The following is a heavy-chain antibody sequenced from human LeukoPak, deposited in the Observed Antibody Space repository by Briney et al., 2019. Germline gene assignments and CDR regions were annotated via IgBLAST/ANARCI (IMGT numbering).Heavy chain of an antibody. CDR3: ARGGPIYCSGDSCYPGDY. V-gene: IGHV3-30-3*01. CDR2: ISYDGSNK. J-gene: IGHJ4*02. CDR1: GFTFSSYA. Sequence: GGSLRLSCAASGFTFSSYAMHWVRQAPGKGLEWVAVISYDGSNKYYADSVKGRFTISRDNARNTLYLQMNSLRAEDTAVYYCARGGPIYCSGDSCYPGDYWGQGTLVTVSS. D-gene: IGHD2-15*01.